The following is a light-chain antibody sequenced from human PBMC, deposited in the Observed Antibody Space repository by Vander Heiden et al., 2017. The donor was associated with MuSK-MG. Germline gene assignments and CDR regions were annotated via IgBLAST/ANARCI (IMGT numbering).Light chain of an antibody. CDR2: ENT. CDR1: RSNIGAGFD. J-gene: IGLJ1*01. Sequence: QSVLTQPPSVSGAPGQRVTISCTGTRSNIGAGFDVHWYQQLPGTPPKLVIFENTNRPSGVPDRFSASTSDTSASLAITGLQAEDEADYYCQSYDSGLTASVFGTGTRVVVL. CDR3: QSYDSGLTASV. V-gene: IGLV1-40*01.